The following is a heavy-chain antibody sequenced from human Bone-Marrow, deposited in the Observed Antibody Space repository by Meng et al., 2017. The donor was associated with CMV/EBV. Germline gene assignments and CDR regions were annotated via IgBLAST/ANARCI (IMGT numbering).Heavy chain of an antibody. CDR3: ARDGYSGSYWFTHFDY. CDR1: GFTFSSYN. CDR2: ISRSGSI. V-gene: IGHV3-21*01. J-gene: IGHJ4*02. Sequence: GESLKISCVASGFTFSSYNMNWVRQAPGKELEWVASISRSGSIYYADSVKGRFTISRDNAKSSLYLQMNSLRAEDTAVYYCARDGYSGSYWFTHFDYWGQGTLVTVSS. D-gene: IGHD1-26*01.